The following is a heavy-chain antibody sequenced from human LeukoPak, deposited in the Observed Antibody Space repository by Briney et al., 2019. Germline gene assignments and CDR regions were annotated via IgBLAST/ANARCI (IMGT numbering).Heavy chain of an antibody. CDR3: ARGDPADFDY. V-gene: IGHV4-31*03. D-gene: IGHD5-24*01. Sequence: PSETLSLTCTASGGSISRGGYYWSWIRQRPGKGLEWIGFIYYSGSPNYNPSLKSRGTISVDTSKNQFSLKLTSVTVADTAVYHCARGDPADFDYWGQGTLVTVSS. J-gene: IGHJ4*02. CDR1: GGSISRGGYY. CDR2: IYYSGSP.